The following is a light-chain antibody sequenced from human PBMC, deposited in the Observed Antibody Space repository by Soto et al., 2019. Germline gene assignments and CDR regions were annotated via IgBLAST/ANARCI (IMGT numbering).Light chain of an antibody. CDR2: AAS. V-gene: IGKV1-39*01. J-gene: IGKJ1*01. CDR1: QSISNY. CDR3: QQSYSTPRT. Sequence: DLQMTQSPSSLSASVGDRVTITCRASQSISNYLNWYQQKPGKAPKLLMYAASSLQSGVPSRFGGRGSGTDFTLTISSLQPEDFATYYCQQSYSTPRTFGQGTKVEIK.